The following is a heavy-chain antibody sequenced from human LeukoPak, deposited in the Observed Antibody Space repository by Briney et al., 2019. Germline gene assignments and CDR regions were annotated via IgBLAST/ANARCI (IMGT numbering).Heavy chain of an antibody. Sequence: GGSLRLSCAASGFTFSGYSMNWVRQAPGKGLEWVSSISSSSYIYYADSVKGRFTISRDNAKNSLYLQMNSLRAEDTAVYYCARDRGFGHAFDIWGQGTMVTVSS. J-gene: IGHJ3*02. CDR3: ARDRGFGHAFDI. CDR1: GFTFSGYS. D-gene: IGHD3-10*01. V-gene: IGHV3-21*01. CDR2: ISSSSYI.